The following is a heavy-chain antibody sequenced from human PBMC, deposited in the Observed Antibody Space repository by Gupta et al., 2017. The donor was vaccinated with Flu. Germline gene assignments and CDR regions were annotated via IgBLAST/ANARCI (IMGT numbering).Heavy chain of an antibody. CDR2: ISWGSDTI. Sequence: EVQLVESGGGLVQPGRSLSLSCAASGFAFSNSAMHWVRQVPQKVLEWVAGISWGSDTIAYEEAVKGRFTISRDNAKNSLFLQMDNLRTEDTALYYCVRDGTVGSYVPTDSHFDLWGKGTLVTVSS. CDR3: VRDGTVGSYVPTDSHFDL. D-gene: IGHD3-10*01. CDR1: GFAFSNSA. V-gene: IGHV3-9*01. J-gene: IGHJ4*02.